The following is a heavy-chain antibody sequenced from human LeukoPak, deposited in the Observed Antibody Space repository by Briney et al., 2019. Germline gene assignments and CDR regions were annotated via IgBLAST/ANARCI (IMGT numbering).Heavy chain of an antibody. CDR2: INHSGST. V-gene: IGHV4-34*01. J-gene: IGHJ6*02. CDR3: AREPTTVTTYYYYYGMDV. D-gene: IGHD4-17*01. Sequence: SETLSLTCAVYGGSFSGYYWSWIRQPPGKGLEWIGEINHSGSTNYNPSLKSRVTISVDTSKNQFSLKLSSVTAADTAVYYCAREPTTVTTYYYYYGMDVWGQGTTVTVSS. CDR1: GGSFSGYY.